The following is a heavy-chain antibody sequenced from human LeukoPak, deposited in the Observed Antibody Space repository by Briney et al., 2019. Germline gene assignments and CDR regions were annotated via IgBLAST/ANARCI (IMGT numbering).Heavy chain of an antibody. CDR2: INHSGST. D-gene: IGHD2-21*02. V-gene: IGHV4-34*01. CDR3: ARAYCGGDCYAYNWFDP. J-gene: IGHJ5*02. CDR1: GGSFSGYY. Sequence: SETLSLTCAVYGGSFSGYYWSWIRQPPGKGLEWIGEINHSGSTNYDPSLKSRVTISVDTSKNQFSLKLSSVTAADTAVYYCARAYCGGDCYAYNWFDPWGQGTLVTVSS.